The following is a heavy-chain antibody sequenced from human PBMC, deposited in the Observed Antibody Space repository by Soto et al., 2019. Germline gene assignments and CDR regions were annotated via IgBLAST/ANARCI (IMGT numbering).Heavy chain of an antibody. D-gene: IGHD2-8*01. V-gene: IGHV3-23*01. CDR2: ISGSGDGT. Sequence: AGGSLRLSCAASGFSVCDYAMSWVRQAPGKGLEWVSSISGSGDGTYYGDSVKGRFTLSRDTSQKTLYLQMNNLRGEDTAVYFCTKRRRSVLMVYGFGGMDVWGRGTTVTVSS. CDR3: TKRRRSVLMVYGFGGMDV. J-gene: IGHJ6*02. CDR1: GFSVCDYA.